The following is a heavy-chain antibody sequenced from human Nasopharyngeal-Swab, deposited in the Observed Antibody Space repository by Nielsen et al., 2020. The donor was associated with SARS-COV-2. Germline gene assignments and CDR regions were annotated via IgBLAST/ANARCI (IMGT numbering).Heavy chain of an antibody. CDR2: MHHSGST. Sequence: WIGQAPGKGLEWIGEMHHSGSTNYNPSLKSRVTISVDKSKNQFFLKLSSVTAADTAVYYCARRTVAGTVIDYWGQGTLVTVSS. V-gene: IGHV4-4*02. D-gene: IGHD6-19*01. CDR3: ARRTVAGTVIDY. J-gene: IGHJ4*02.